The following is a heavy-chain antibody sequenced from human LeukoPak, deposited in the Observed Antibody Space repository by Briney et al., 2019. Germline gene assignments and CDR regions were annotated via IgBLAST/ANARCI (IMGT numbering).Heavy chain of an antibody. CDR1: GFTFSSYA. CDR3: ARVGSEYYFDY. CDR2: ISYDGSNK. Sequence: GRSLKLSCAASGFTFSSYAMHWVRQAPGKGLEWVAVISYDGSNKYYADSVKGRFTISRDNSKNTLYLQMNSLRAEDTAVYYCARVGSEYYFDYWGQGTLVTVSS. J-gene: IGHJ4*02. D-gene: IGHD1-26*01. V-gene: IGHV3-30*04.